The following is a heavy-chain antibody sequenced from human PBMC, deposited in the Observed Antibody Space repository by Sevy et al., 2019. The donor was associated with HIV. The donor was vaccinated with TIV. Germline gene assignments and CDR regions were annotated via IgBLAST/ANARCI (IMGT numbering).Heavy chain of an antibody. CDR2: ISYDGSNK. CDR1: GFTFSSYA. J-gene: IGHJ5*02. V-gene: IGHV3-30*04. D-gene: IGHD2-15*01. Sequence: GGSLRLSCAASGFTFSSYAMHWVRQAPGKGLEWVAVISYDGSNKYYADSVKGRFTISRDNSKNTLYLQMNSLRAEDTAVYYCAGGYCSGGSCPYWFDPWGQGTLVTVSS. CDR3: AGGYCSGGSCPYWFDP.